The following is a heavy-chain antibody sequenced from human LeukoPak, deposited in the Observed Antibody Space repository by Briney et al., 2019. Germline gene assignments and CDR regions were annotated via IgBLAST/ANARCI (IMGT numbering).Heavy chain of an antibody. D-gene: IGHD1-26*01. V-gene: IGHV3-73*01. Sequence: GGSLRLSCAASGFTFSGSAMPWVRQASGKGLEWVGRIRRKANSYATAYAASVKGRFTISRDDSKNTAYLQMNSLKTEDTAVYYCTVPRGGSYLGAFDYWGQGTLVTVSS. CDR2: IRRKANSYAT. CDR1: GFTFSGSA. CDR3: TVPRGGSYLGAFDY. J-gene: IGHJ4*02.